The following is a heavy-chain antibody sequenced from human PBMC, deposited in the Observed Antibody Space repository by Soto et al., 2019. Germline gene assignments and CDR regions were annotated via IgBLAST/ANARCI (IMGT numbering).Heavy chain of an antibody. Sequence: PGGSLRLSCAASGFTFSSYAMSWVRQAPGKGLEWVSAISGSGGSTYYADSVQGRFTISRDNSKNTLYLQMNSLRAEDTAVYYCATRGLWTNAFDIWGQGTMVTVSS. CDR2: ISGSGGST. CDR3: ATRGLWTNAFDI. D-gene: IGHD2-21*01. J-gene: IGHJ3*02. CDR1: GFTFSSYA. V-gene: IGHV3-23*01.